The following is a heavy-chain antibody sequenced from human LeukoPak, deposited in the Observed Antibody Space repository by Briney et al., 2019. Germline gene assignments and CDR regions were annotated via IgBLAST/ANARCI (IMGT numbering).Heavy chain of an antibody. CDR1: GFTFSSYA. J-gene: IGHJ6*04. CDR3: AGRLSSDYYYVDV. D-gene: IGHD3-10*01. V-gene: IGHV3-23*01. Sequence: GGSLRLSCAASGFTFSSYAMSWVRQAPGKGLEWVSAISGSGGSTYYADSVKGRFTISRDNAKNSLYLQMNSLRAEDTSVYYCAGRLSSDYYYVDVWGKGTTVTVSS. CDR2: ISGSGGST.